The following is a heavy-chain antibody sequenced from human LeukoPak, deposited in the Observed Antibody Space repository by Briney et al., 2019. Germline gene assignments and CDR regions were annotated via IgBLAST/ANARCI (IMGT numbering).Heavy chain of an antibody. CDR3: ARGGVSGSYYGSLDY. V-gene: IGHV1-69*13. D-gene: IGHD1-26*01. Sequence: ASVKVSCKASGGTFSSYAISWVRQAPGQGLEWMGGIIPIFGTANYAQKFQGRVTITADESTSTACMELSSLRSEDTAVYYCARGGVSGSYYGSLDYWGQGTLVTVSS. CDR2: IIPIFGTA. CDR1: GGTFSSYA. J-gene: IGHJ4*02.